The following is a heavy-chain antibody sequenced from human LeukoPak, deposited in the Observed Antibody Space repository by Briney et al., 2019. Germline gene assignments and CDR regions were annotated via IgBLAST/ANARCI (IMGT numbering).Heavy chain of an antibody. Sequence: GRSLRLSCAASGFTFSSYAMHWVRQAPGKGLEWVAVISYDGSNKYYADSVKGRFTISRDNSKNTLYLQMNSLRAEDTAVYYCARDRVGATYLFDYWGQGTLVTISS. V-gene: IGHV3-30-3*01. D-gene: IGHD1-26*01. CDR1: GFTFSSYA. J-gene: IGHJ4*02. CDR3: ARDRVGATYLFDY. CDR2: ISYDGSNK.